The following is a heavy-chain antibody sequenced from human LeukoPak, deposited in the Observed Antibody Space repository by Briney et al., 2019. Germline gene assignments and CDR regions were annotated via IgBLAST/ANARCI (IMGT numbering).Heavy chain of an antibody. CDR2: IYYSGST. CDR1: GGSISSGGYY. D-gene: IGHD5-18*01. V-gene: IGHV4-31*03. CDR3: ARDLQGSYGVFDY. J-gene: IGHJ4*02. Sequence: SETLSLTCTVSGGSISSGGYYWSWIRQHPGKGLEWIGYIYYSGSTYYNPSLKSRVTISVDTSKNQFSLKLSSVTAADTAVYYCARDLQGSYGVFDYWGQGTLVTVSS.